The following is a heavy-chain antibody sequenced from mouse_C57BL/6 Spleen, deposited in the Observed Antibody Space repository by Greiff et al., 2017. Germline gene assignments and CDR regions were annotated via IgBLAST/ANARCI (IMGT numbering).Heavy chain of an antibody. Sequence: ESGPGLVKPSQSLSLTCSVTGYSITSGYYWNWIRQFPGNKLEWMGYISYDGSNNYNPSLKNRISITRDTSKNQFFLKLNSVTTEDTATYYCARDDHDGAWFAYWGQGTLVTVSA. J-gene: IGHJ3*01. CDR3: ARDDHDGAWFAY. V-gene: IGHV3-6*01. CDR1: GYSITSGYY. CDR2: ISYDGSN. D-gene: IGHD2-12*01.